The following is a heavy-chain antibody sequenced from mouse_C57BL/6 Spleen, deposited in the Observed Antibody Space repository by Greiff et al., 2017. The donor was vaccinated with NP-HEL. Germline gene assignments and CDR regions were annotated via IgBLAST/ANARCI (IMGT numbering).Heavy chain of an antibody. Sequence: EVKVVESGGGLVKPGGSLKLSCAASGFTFSSYAMSWVRQTPEKRLEWVATISDGGSYTYYPDNVKGRFTISRDNAKNNLYLQMSHLKSEDTAMYYCARDPSITTVVATPTRYFDVWGTGTTVTVSS. CDR2: ISDGGSYT. CDR1: GFTFSSYA. D-gene: IGHD1-1*01. V-gene: IGHV5-4*01. J-gene: IGHJ1*03. CDR3: ARDPSITTVVATPTRYFDV.